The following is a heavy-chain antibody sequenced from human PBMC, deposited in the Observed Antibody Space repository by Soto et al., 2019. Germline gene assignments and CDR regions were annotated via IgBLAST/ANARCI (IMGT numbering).Heavy chain of an antibody. CDR1: GGSFSGYY. J-gene: IGHJ3*02. V-gene: IGHV4-34*01. Sequence: SETLSLTCAVYGGSFSGYYWSWIRQPPGKGLEWIGEINHSGSTNYNPSLKSRVTISVDTSKNQFSLKLSSVTAEDTAVYYCERGGSSRDFDIWGQGTMXTVSS. CDR3: ERGGSSRDFDI. CDR2: INHSGST. D-gene: IGHD6-13*01.